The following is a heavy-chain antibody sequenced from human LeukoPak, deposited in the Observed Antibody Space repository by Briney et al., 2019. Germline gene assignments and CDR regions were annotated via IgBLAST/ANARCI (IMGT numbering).Heavy chain of an antibody. CDR3: AKGDYYDSSGYYYDY. J-gene: IGHJ4*02. D-gene: IGHD3-22*01. Sequence: GRFLRLSCAASGFTFSSYGMHWVRQAPGKGLEWVAVISYDGSNKYYADSVKGRFTISRDNSKNTLYLQMNSLRAEDTAVYYCAKGDYYDSSGYYYDYWGQGTLVTVSS. CDR2: ISYDGSNK. CDR1: GFTFSSYG. V-gene: IGHV3-30*18.